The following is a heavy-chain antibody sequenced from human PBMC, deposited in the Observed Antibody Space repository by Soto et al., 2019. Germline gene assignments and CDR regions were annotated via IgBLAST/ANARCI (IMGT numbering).Heavy chain of an antibody. Sequence: QVQLVQSGSEVKMPGSSVKVSCKTSGGTFSRHAINWVRQAPGQGLEWMGGIIPLFGTTNYAQKFKGRVTISADESTSTAYMDLSSLTAEDAAVYYCARAAIHGSSWYFWFYPWGQGTLVAVSS. D-gene: IGHD6-13*01. J-gene: IGHJ5*02. CDR2: IIPLFGTT. CDR1: GGTFSRHA. CDR3: ARAAIHGSSWYFWFYP. V-gene: IGHV1-69*01.